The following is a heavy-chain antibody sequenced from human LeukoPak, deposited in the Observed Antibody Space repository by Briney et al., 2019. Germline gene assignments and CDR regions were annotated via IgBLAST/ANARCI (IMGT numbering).Heavy chain of an antibody. V-gene: IGHV5-51*01. J-gene: IGHJ4*02. Sequence: GEPLKISCKASGYRFTDYWIVWVRQMPGKGLEWMGAIYPGDSDTRYSPSLDGQGSISADKSVSTTYLQWSSLQASDTAMYYCARPSSLYGGTSEDYWGQGTLVTVSS. CDR3: ARPSSLYGGTSEDY. CDR1: GYRFTDYW. D-gene: IGHD4-23*01. CDR2: IYPGDSDT.